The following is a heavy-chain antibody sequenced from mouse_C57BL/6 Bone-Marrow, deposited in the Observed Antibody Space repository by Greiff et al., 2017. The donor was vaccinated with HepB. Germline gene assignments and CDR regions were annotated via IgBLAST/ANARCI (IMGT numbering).Heavy chain of an antibody. CDR1: GFTFSDYG. Sequence: EVHLVESGGGLVQPGGSLKLSCAASGFTFSDYGMAWVRQAPRKGPEWVAFISNLAYSIYYADTVTGRFTISRENAKNTLYLEMSSLRSEDTAMYYCARQGDGYYGFAYWGQGTLVTVSA. V-gene: IGHV5-15*01. D-gene: IGHD2-3*01. J-gene: IGHJ3*01. CDR3: ARQGDGYYGFAY. CDR2: ISNLAYSI.